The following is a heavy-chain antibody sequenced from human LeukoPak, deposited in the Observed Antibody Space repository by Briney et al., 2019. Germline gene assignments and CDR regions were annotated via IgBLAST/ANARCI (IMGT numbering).Heavy chain of an antibody. D-gene: IGHD3-22*01. CDR3: ARVGVVVITTPQEFDY. CDR2: ISAYNGNT. CDR1: GYTFTSYG. V-gene: IGHV1-18*01. J-gene: IGHJ4*02. Sequence: ASVKVSCKASGYTFTSYGISWVRQAPGQGLEGMGWISAYNGNTNYAQKLQGGVTMTTDTSTSTAYMELRSLRSDDTAVYYCARVGVVVITTPQEFDYWGQGTLVTVSS.